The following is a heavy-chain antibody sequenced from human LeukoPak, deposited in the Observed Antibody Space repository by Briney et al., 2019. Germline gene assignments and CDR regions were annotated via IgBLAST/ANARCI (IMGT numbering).Heavy chain of an antibody. J-gene: IGHJ2*01. Sequence: ASVKVSCKASGYTFTSYYMHWVRQARGQGLEWMGIINPSGGSTSYAQKFQGRVTMTRGTSTSTVQMELSSLGSEDTAVYYCARGRYSGSSQGDWYFDLWGRGTLVTVSS. CDR1: GYTFTSYY. D-gene: IGHD1-26*01. CDR2: INPSGGST. CDR3: ARGRYSGSSQGDWYFDL. V-gene: IGHV1-46*01.